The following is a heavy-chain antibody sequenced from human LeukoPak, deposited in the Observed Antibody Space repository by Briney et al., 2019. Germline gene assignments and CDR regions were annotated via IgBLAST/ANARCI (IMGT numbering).Heavy chain of an antibody. J-gene: IGHJ6*02. CDR3: AKVSPHTRPDTDYLSGMDV. CDR2: ISYDGSNK. D-gene: IGHD5-18*01. Sequence: GGSLRLSCAASGFTFSSYGMHWVRQAPGKGLEWVAVISYDGSNKYYADSVKGRFTISRDNSKNTLYLQMNSLRAEDTAVYYCAKVSPHTRPDTDYLSGMDVWGQGTTVTVSS. V-gene: IGHV3-30*18. CDR1: GFTFSSYG.